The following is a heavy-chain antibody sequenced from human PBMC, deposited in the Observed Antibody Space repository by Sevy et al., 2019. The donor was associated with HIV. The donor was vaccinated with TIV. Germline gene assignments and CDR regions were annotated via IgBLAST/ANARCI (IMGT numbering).Heavy chain of an antibody. CDR3: ARHGQYDPAIAARLRDRYYYGMDV. Sequence: GESLKISCKGSGYSFTSYWIGWVRQMPGKGLEWMGIIYPGDSDTRYSPSFQGQVTVSADKSISTAYLQWSSLKASDTAMYYCARHGQYDPAIAARLRDRYYYGMDVWGQGTTVTVSS. J-gene: IGHJ6*02. CDR1: GYSFTSYW. V-gene: IGHV5-51*01. D-gene: IGHD6-6*01. CDR2: IYPGDSDT.